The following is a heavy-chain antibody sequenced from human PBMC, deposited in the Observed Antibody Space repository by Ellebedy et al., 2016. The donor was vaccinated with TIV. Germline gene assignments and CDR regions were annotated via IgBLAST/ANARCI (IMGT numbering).Heavy chain of an antibody. J-gene: IGHJ4*02. CDR1: GDTFGSYA. D-gene: IGHD1-7*01. CDR2: IIPISDTA. CDR3: AREAGNYAHFDY. V-gene: IGHV1-69*13. Sequence: SVKVSCXASGDTFGSYALSWVRQAPGQGLEWMGGIIPISDTANYAQKFQGRVTITADESTSTAYMELSSLRSEDTAVYYCAREAGNYAHFDYWGQGTLVIVSS.